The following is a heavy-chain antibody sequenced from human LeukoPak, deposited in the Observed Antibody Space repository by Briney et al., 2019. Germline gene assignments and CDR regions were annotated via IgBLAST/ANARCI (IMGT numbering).Heavy chain of an antibody. V-gene: IGHV1-2*02. CDR3: ARSQGSSWFVFDY. D-gene: IGHD6-13*01. J-gene: IGHJ4*02. Sequence: GASVKVSCKASGYTFTGYYMHWVRQAPGRGLEWMGWINPNSGGTNYAQKFQGRVTMTRDTSISTAYMELSRLRSDDTAVYYCARSQGSSWFVFDYWGQGTLVTVSS. CDR2: INPNSGGT. CDR1: GYTFTGYY.